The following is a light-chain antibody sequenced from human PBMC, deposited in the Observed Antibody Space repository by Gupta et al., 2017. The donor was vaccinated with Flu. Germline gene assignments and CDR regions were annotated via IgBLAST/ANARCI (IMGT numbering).Light chain of an antibody. CDR1: QSVSSH. J-gene: IGKJ4*01. CDR2: DAS. Sequence: EIVLTQSPATLSLSPGGRATLSCRASQSVSSHLAWYQQKPGQAPRLLIYDASNRATGIPARFSGSVSGTYFTLSNSSLESEDFAVYYCQQRSNWPPELTFGGGTKVEIK. V-gene: IGKV3-11*01. CDR3: QQRSNWPPELT.